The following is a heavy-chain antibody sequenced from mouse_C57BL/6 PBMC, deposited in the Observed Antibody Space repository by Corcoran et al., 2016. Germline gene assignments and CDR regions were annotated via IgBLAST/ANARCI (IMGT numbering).Heavy chain of an antibody. D-gene: IGHD1-1*01. CDR1: GYTFTTYG. J-gene: IGHJ4*01. CDR2: INTYSGVP. CDR3: ATTVVATDYYAMDY. V-gene: IGHV9-3*01. Sequence: QIQLVQSGPELKKPGETVKISCKASGYTFTTYGMSWVKQAPGKGLKWMGWINTYSGVPTYADDFKGRFAFSLETSASTAYLQINNLKNEDTATYFCATTVVATDYYAMDYWGQGTSVTVSS.